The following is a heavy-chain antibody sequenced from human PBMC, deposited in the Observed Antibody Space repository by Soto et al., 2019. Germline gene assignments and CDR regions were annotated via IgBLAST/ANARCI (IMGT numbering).Heavy chain of an antibody. CDR1: GFTFSSYA. J-gene: IGHJ6*04. V-gene: IGHV3-30-3*01. CDR3: ARAGCDGGSCYTLVGLRYGMDV. Sequence: QVQLVESGGGVVQPGRSLRLSCAASGFTFSSYAMHWVRQAPGKGLEWVAVISYDGSNKYYADSVKGRFTISRDNSKNSLYLQMNSLRAEDTAVYYCARAGCDGGSCYTLVGLRYGMDVWGKGPTVTVSS. CDR2: ISYDGSNK. D-gene: IGHD2-15*01.